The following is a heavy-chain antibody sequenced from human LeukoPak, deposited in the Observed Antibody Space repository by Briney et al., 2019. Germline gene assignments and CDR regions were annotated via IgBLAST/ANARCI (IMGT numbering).Heavy chain of an antibody. J-gene: IGHJ6*02. D-gene: IGHD6-19*01. Sequence: GGSLRLSCAVSGFTFSSYWMSWVRQAPGKGLEWVANIKQDGSEKYYVDSVKGRFTISRDNAKNSLYLQMNSLRAEDTAVYYCARVTKYSSGWSLYYYYGMDVWGQGTTVTVSS. CDR3: ARVTKYSSGWSLYYYYGMDV. V-gene: IGHV3-7*01. CDR2: IKQDGSEK. CDR1: GFTFSSYW.